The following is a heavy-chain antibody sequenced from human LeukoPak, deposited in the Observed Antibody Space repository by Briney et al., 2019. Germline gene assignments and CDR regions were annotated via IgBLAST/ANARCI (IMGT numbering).Heavy chain of an antibody. Sequence: GGSLRPSCAASGFTFSSYWMSWVRQAPGKGLEWVAVISYDGSNKYYADSVKGRFTISRDNSKNTLYLQMNSLRAEDTAVYYCARGPERTGVGTRYYYDMDVWGQGTTVTVSS. D-gene: IGHD2-8*01. CDR1: GFTFSSYW. J-gene: IGHJ6*02. CDR2: ISYDGSNK. CDR3: ARGPERTGVGTRYYYDMDV. V-gene: IGHV3-30-3*01.